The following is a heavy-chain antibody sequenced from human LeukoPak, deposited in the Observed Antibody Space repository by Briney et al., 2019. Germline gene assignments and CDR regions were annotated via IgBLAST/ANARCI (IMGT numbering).Heavy chain of an antibody. J-gene: IGHJ4*02. CDR2: IRYDGGNK. V-gene: IGHV3-30*02. CDR1: GFTFSTYG. Sequence: GGSLRLSCAASGFTFSTYGMHWVRQAPGKGLEWVAFIRYDGGNKRYADSVKGRFTISRDNSKNTLYVQMNSLRAEDTAVYYCAGDSSGWYYHYWGQGTLVTVSS. CDR3: AGDSSGWYYHY. D-gene: IGHD6-19*01.